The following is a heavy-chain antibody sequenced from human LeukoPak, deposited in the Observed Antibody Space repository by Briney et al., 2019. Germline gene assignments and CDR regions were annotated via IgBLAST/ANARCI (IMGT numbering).Heavy chain of an antibody. D-gene: IGHD2-15*01. CDR1: GFTFHGYA. CDR2: ITGAGNI. CDR3: AKRRLGAANPGDFDY. V-gene: IGHV3-23*01. Sequence: GGSLRLSCAASGFTFHGYAMSWVRQAPGKGLEGVSTITGAGNIYYAVSVKGRFTISRDNSKNTLYLQMNSLRAEDTAVYYCAKRRLGAANPGDFDYWGQGTLVTVSS. J-gene: IGHJ4*02.